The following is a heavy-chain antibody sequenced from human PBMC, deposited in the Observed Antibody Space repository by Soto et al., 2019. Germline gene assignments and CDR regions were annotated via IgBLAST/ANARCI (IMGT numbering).Heavy chain of an antibody. J-gene: IGHJ6*02. CDR1: GFSFSTYA. D-gene: IGHD2-21*02. V-gene: IGHV3-23*01. CDR3: AGDYVRLNSLNNNYYSFGMDV. Sequence: GGSLRLSCTASGFSFSTYAMSWVRQTPGKELEWVSTIGADGRNANCLDCVKGRFTVSRDNSRNTLSLQMDNLRAGDTAVYYCAGDYVRLNSLNNNYYSFGMDVWGQGTTVTVSS. CDR2: IGADGRNA.